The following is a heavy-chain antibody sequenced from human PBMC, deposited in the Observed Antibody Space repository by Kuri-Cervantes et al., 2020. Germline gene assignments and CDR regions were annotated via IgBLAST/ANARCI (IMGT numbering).Heavy chain of an antibody. CDR1: GGSISSSNW. CDR3: ATRAYPDYYMDV. V-gene: IGHV4-4*02. J-gene: IGHJ6*03. D-gene: IGHD1-1*01. Sequence: GSLRLSCAVSGGSISSSNWWSWVRQPPGKGLEWIGYIYYSGSTNYNPSLKSRVTISVDTSKNQFSLKLSSVTAADTAVYYCATRAYPDYYMDVWGKGTTVTVSS. CDR2: IYYSGST.